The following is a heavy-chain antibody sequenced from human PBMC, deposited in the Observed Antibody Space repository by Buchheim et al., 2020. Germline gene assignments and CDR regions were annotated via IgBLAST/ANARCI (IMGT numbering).Heavy chain of an antibody. CDR1: GFTVSSNY. CDR3: ARGCVSASCYVY. D-gene: IGHD2-2*01. Sequence: QLVESGGGLVQSGGSLRLSCAPSGAASGFTVSSNYMSWFRQAPGKGLEWVSIIYISGTTDYADSVKGRFSISRDNSKNTPYLQMNSLRAEDTAVYYCARGCVSASCYVYWGQGTL. CDR2: IYISGTT. J-gene: IGHJ4*02. V-gene: IGHV3-66*01.